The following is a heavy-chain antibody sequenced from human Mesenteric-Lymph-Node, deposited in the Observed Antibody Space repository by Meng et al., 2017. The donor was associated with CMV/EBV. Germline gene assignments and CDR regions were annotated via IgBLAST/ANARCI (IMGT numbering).Heavy chain of an antibody. Sequence: GGSLRLSCAASGFTFSSYSMNWVRQAPGKGLEWVSSISSSRSYIYYADSVKGRFTISRDNAKNSLYLQMNSLRAEDTAVYYCASGGVLRVDYWGQGTLVTVSS. J-gene: IGHJ4*02. CDR1: GFTFSSYS. CDR3: ASGGVLRVDY. D-gene: IGHD3-10*01. V-gene: IGHV3-21*01. CDR2: ISSSRSYI.